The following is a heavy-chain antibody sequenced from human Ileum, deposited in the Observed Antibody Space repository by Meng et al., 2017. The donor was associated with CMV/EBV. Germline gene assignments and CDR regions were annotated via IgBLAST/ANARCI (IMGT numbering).Heavy chain of an antibody. CDR3: AKGVAGSGTLPDPFDY. Sequence: GESLKIFCAASGFIVSSHYLSWVRQAPGKGPEGVSVIYSGGSMYYADSVKGRFTISRDNSKNTLYLQMNSLRPEDTAVYYCAKGVAGSGTLPDPFDYWGQGTLVTVSS. CDR1: GFIVSSHY. V-gene: IGHV3-66*02. CDR2: IYSGGSM. D-gene: IGHD1-1*01. J-gene: IGHJ4*02.